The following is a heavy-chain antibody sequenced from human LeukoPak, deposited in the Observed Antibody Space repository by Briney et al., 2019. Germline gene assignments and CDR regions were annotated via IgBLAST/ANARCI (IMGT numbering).Heavy chain of an antibody. D-gene: IGHD5-18*01. V-gene: IGHV3-11*01. CDR1: GFTFSDYY. J-gene: IGHJ4*02. CDR3: LKDIQPGGLDY. Sequence: GGSLRLSCAASGFTFSDYYMSWIRQAPGKGLEWVSYMSTSDSPIYYTDSVKGRFTISRDNAKNSLYLQMNSLRVEDTALYYCLKDIQPGGLDYWGQGTLVTVSS. CDR2: MSTSDSPI.